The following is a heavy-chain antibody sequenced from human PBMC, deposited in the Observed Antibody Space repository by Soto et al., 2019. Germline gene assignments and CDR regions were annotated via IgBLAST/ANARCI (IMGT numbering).Heavy chain of an antibody. D-gene: IGHD6-13*01. J-gene: IGHJ4*02. V-gene: IGHV5-51*01. Sequence: PGESLKLSCTASGYSFTTYWIGWVRQMPGKGLEWMGIIYPGDSDTRYSPSFQGQVTISADKSISTAYLQWSSLKASDSAMFYCARKDIAGNSVDFWGQGTQVTVPQ. CDR1: GYSFTTYW. CDR2: IYPGDSDT. CDR3: ARKDIAGNSVDF.